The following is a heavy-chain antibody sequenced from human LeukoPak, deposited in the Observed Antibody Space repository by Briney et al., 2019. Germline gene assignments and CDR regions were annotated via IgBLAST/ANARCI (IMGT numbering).Heavy chain of an antibody. D-gene: IGHD3-3*01. CDR1: SGSISSYY. Sequence: SETLSLTCTVSSGSISSYYWSWIRQPPGKGLEWIGYIYYSGSTNYNPSLKSRVTISVDTSKNQFSLKLSSVTAADTAVYYCARDLSYDSIWGQGTLVTVSS. CDR2: IYYSGST. J-gene: IGHJ4*02. V-gene: IGHV4-59*01. CDR3: ARDLSYDSI.